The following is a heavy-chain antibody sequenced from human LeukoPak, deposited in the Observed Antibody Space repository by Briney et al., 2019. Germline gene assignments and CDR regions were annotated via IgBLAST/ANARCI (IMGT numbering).Heavy chain of an antibody. Sequence: GGSLRLSYAASGFTFSSYWMHWVRQAPGKGLVWFSHINSDGSQTGHAVSVKGRFTSYSNNGKIKLYLQMNSLRGEDTAVYYFAIGGGTIFGVVIANDAFDIWGQGTMVTVSS. J-gene: IGHJ3*02. CDR2: INSDGSQT. D-gene: IGHD3-3*01. V-gene: IGHV3-74*01. CDR1: GFTFSSYW. CDR3: AIGGGTIFGVVIANDAFDI.